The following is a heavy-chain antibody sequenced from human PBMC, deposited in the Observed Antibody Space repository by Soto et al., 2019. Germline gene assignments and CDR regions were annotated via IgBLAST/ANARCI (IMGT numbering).Heavy chain of an antibody. CDR2: IYYRGST. CDR1: GGSISGYY. V-gene: IGHV4-59*01. CDR3: ARQQLLPFYYSLDV. Sequence: SETLCRTCTVSGGSISGYYWSWIRQAPGKGLEYIGYIYYRGSTNYNPSLKSRVTMSVDTSRNQFSLKVNSVTAADTAVYYCARQQLLPFYYSLDVWGQGTTVTVSS. J-gene: IGHJ6*02. D-gene: IGHD6-13*01.